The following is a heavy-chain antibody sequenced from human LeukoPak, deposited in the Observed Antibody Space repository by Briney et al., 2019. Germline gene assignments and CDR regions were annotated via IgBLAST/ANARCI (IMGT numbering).Heavy chain of an antibody. CDR3: ARGGRDTSGYLD. D-gene: IGHD3-22*01. CDR1: GFTLRNYA. Sequence: GGSLRLSRAGSGFTLRNYAMRRVRQATRKGLGWVAAISASGASTLYAASVKGRFTISRDNSKNTVYLQMSSLRAEDTALYSCARGGRDTSGYLDWGQGTLVTVSS. J-gene: IGHJ4*02. CDR2: ISASGAST. V-gene: IGHV3-23*01.